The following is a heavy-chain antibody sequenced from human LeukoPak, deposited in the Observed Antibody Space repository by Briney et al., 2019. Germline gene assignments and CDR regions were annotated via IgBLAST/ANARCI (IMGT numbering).Heavy chain of an antibody. CDR1: GGSISSGGYS. Sequence: SETLSLTCAVSGGSISSGGYSWSWIRQPPGKGLEWIGYIYHSGSTYYNPSLKSRVTISVDRSKNQFSLKLSSVTAADTAVYYCARAGYGSGSENDYWGQGTLVTVSS. D-gene: IGHD3-10*01. J-gene: IGHJ4*02. CDR2: IYHSGST. V-gene: IGHV4-30-2*01. CDR3: ARAGYGSGSENDY.